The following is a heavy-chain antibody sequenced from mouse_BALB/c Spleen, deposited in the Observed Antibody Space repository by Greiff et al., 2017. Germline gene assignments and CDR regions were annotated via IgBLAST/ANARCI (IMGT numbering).Heavy chain of an antibody. CDR2: IWSGGST. D-gene: IGHD2-3*01. Sequence: QVQLQQSGPGLVQPSQSLSITCTVSGFSLTSYGVHWVRQSPGKGLEWLGVIWSGGSTDYNAALISRLSISKDNSKSQVFFKMNSLQANDTAIYYCANDGYYWFAYWGQGTLVTVSA. J-gene: IGHJ3*01. V-gene: IGHV2-2*02. CDR1: GFSLTSYG. CDR3: ANDGYYWFAY.